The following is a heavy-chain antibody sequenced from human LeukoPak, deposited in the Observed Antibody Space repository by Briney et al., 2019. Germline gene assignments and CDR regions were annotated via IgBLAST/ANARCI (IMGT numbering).Heavy chain of an antibody. Sequence: KPSQTLPLTCTVSADSINSGGYYWSWIRQPPGKGLEWIGSIDHSGSSYYSPSLKSRVTISVDRSKNQFSLKLSSVTAADTAVYYCARDIWAAAGTYYFDYWGQGTLVTVSS. CDR3: ARDIWAAAGTYYFDY. CDR1: ADSINSGGYY. V-gene: IGHV4-30-2*01. J-gene: IGHJ4*02. D-gene: IGHD6-13*01. CDR2: IDHSGSS.